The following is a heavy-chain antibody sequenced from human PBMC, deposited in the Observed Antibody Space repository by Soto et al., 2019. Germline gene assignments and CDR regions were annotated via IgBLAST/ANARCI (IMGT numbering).Heavy chain of an antibody. V-gene: IGHV1-46*03. D-gene: IGHD4-17*01. CDR1: GYTFTSYY. Sequence: QVQLVQSGAEVKKPGASVKVSCKASGYTFTSYYMHWVRQAPGQGLEWMGIINPSGGSTSYAQKFQGRDTMTRDTSTSTVYMELSSLRSEDTAVYYCARDAETTLTTASFDSLGQGTLVTVSS. J-gene: IGHJ4*02. CDR3: ARDAETTLTTASFDS. CDR2: INPSGGST.